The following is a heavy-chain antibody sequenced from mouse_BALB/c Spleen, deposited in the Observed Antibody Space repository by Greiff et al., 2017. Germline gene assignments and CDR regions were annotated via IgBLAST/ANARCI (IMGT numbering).Heavy chain of an antibody. CDR2: INSNGGST. CDR3: ARGRNYYGSSGAMDY. CDR1: GFTFSSYG. D-gene: IGHD1-1*01. J-gene: IGHJ4*01. V-gene: IGHV5-6-3*01. Sequence: DVQLVESGGGLVQPGGSLKLSCAASGFTFSSYGMSWVRQTPDKRLELVATINSNGGSTYYPDTVKGRFTISRDNAKNTLYLQMSSLKSEDAAMYYCARGRNYYGSSGAMDYWGQGTSVTVSS.